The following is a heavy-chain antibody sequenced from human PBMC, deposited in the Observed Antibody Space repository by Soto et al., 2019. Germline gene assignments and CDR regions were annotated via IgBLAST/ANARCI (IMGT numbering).Heavy chain of an antibody. CDR3: AREWVFGLVIDY. J-gene: IGHJ4*02. CDR2: IYYSGST. Sequence: SETLYLTCAFSGGSISSGGYSWSWIRQPPGKGLEWIGYIYYSGSTYYNPSLKSRVTISVDRSKNQFSLKLSSVTAADTAVYYCAREWVFGLVIDYWGRGTLVTV. D-gene: IGHD3-3*01. V-gene: IGHV4-30-2*01. CDR1: GGSISSGGYS.